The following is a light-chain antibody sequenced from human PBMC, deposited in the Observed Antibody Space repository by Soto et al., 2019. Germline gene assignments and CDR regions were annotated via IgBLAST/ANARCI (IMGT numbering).Light chain of an antibody. CDR2: SNN. V-gene: IGLV1-44*01. CDR1: TSNIGSNT. CDR3: AAWDDSLTGPV. J-gene: IGLJ2*01. Sequence: QSVLTQPPSASGTPGQRVTISCSGSTSNIGSNTVNWYQQLPGTAPKLLIYSNNQRPSGVPDRFSGSKSGTSASLALSGLQSEDEADYYCAAWDDSLTGPVFGGGTQLTVL.